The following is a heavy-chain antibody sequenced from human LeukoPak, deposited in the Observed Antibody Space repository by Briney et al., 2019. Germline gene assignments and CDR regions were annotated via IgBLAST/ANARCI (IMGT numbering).Heavy chain of an antibody. D-gene: IGHD1-26*01. J-gene: IGHJ4*02. CDR1: GFSFSSYS. CDR2: VISSGDST. Sequence: GGSLTLSCAVDGFSFSSYSASWVRQPAGEGREWVALVISSGDSTYYSESVKCRFTSSKDNSKNTLHLQMNSLKAEDTAEYYCAKDYVGRSGSYLAFDYWGQGSLVTVSS. V-gene: IGHV3-23*01. CDR3: AKDYVGRSGSYLAFDY.